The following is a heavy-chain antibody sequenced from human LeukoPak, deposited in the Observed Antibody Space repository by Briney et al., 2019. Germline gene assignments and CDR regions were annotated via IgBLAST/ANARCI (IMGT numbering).Heavy chain of an antibody. CDR3: ARDSGITMIVVHAFDI. D-gene: IGHD3-22*01. CDR1: GGSISSSSYY. V-gene: IGHV4-39*07. J-gene: IGHJ3*02. Sequence: SETLSLTCTVSGGSISSSSYYWGWIRQPPGKGLEWIGSIYYSGSTYYNPSLKGRVTISVDTSKNQFSLKLSSVTAADTAVYYCARDSGITMIVVHAFDIWGQGTMVTVSS. CDR2: IYYSGST.